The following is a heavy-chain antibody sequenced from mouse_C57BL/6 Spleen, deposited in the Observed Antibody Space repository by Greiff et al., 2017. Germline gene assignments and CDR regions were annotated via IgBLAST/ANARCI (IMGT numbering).Heavy chain of an antibody. CDR2: INPNNGGT. V-gene: IGHV1-18*01. CDR3: ARYDGYYVSAIDY. J-gene: IGHJ4*01. CDR1: GYTFTDYN. D-gene: IGHD2-3*01. Sequence: VQLKQSGPELVKPGASVKIPCKASGYTFTDYNMDWVKQSPGKSLEWIGDINPNNGGTIYNQKFKGKATLTADKSSSTAYMELRSLTSEDTAVXYCARYDGYYVSAIDYWGQGTSVTVSS.